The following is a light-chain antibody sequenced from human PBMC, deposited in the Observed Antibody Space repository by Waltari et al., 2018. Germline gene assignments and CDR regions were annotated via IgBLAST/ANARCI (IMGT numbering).Light chain of an antibody. Sequence: QSALTQPASMSGSPGQSITLSCTGTSNDVGGYNYVTWFQQHPGNVPKILIYDVTKRPSGISNRFSGSKSGNTAFLTTSWLQAADEADYYCHSYTSTTTFVFGGGTKLTVL. J-gene: IGLJ3*02. V-gene: IGLV2-14*03. CDR2: DVT. CDR3: HSYTSTTTFV. CDR1: SNDVGGYNY.